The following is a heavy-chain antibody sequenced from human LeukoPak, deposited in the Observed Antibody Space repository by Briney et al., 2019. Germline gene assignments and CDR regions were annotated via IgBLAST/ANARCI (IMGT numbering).Heavy chain of an antibody. Sequence: PGRSLRLSCAASGFTFDDYAMHWVQQAPGKGLEWVSGITWNSGSTGYADSVKGRFTISRDNAKNSLYLQVSSLRDEDTAVYFCAKDSSYGYVDYWGQGTLVTVSS. J-gene: IGHJ4*02. CDR3: AKDSSYGYVDY. CDR1: GFTFDDYA. D-gene: IGHD3-16*01. CDR2: ITWNSGST. V-gene: IGHV3-9*01.